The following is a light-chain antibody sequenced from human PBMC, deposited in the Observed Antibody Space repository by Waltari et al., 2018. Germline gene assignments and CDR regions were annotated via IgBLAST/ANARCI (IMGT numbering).Light chain of an antibody. CDR3: QSYDTSLSVV. CDR2: GTS. J-gene: IGLJ2*01. V-gene: IGLV1-40*01. Sequence: QSVLTQPPSVSGAPGQRVSISCTGTGSNPGAGYDLPWYQQLPGKAPKLLIYGTSTRPPGVPDRFFGSQSGTSASLAITGLQAEDEADYYCQSYDTSLSVVFGGGTKLTVL. CDR1: GSNPGAGYD.